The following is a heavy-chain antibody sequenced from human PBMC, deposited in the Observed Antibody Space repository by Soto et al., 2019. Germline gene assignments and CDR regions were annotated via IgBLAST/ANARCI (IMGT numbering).Heavy chain of an antibody. J-gene: IGHJ4*02. V-gene: IGHV3-53*02. CDR2: IYSGGST. Sequence: EVQLVETGGGLIQPGGSLRLSCAASGFTVSNNYMSWVRQAPGKGLEGVSLIYSGGSTYYAASVKGRFTISRDNSKNTLYLQMNSLRAEDTAVYYCATYSSLDYWGQGTLVTVSS. CDR1: GFTVSNNY. D-gene: IGHD6-13*01. CDR3: ATYSSLDY.